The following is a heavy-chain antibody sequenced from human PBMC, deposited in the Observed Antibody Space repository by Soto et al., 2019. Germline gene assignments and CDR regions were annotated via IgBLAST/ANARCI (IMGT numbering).Heavy chain of an antibody. J-gene: IGHJ4*02. CDR3: VRGGSSWYYLGY. V-gene: IGHV4-30-4*01. CDR1: GGSISSGDYY. D-gene: IGHD6-13*01. Sequence: SETLSLTCTVSGGSISSGDYYWSWIRQPPGKGLEWIGYISYSGSTYYNPSLKSRVTISVDTSKNQFSLKLNSVTAADTAVYYCVRGGSSWYYLGYWGQGTLVTVSS. CDR2: ISYSGST.